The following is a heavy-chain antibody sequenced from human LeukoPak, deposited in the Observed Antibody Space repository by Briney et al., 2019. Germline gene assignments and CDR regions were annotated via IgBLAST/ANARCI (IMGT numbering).Heavy chain of an antibody. Sequence: GGSLRLSCAASGFTFSYWMSWVRQAPGKGLEWVANIKQDGSAKYYVDSVKGRFTISRDNAKNSLYLQMGSLRAEDTAVYYCARFSGRNWGQGTLVTVSS. CDR3: ARFSGRN. CDR1: GFTFSYW. V-gene: IGHV3-7*01. J-gene: IGHJ4*02. D-gene: IGHD2-15*01. CDR2: IKQDGSAK.